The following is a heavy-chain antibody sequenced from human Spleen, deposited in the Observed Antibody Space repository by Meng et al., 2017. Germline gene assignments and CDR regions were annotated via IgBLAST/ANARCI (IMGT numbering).Heavy chain of an antibody. V-gene: IGHV1-18*01. CDR1: GYTFTSYG. D-gene: IGHD6-19*01. J-gene: IGHJ4*02. CDR2: ISAYNGNT. Sequence: QVQLVQSGAEVKKPGASVKGSCKASGYTFTSYGISWVRQAPGQGLEWMGWISAYNGNTNYAQKLQGRVTMTRDTHTTTASMELRSLRSDDSALYYCVKHSSDWSLDSWGQGTLVTVSS. CDR3: VKHSSDWSLDS.